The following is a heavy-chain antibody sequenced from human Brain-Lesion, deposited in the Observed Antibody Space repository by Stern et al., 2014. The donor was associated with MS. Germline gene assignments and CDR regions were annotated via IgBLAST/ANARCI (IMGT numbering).Heavy chain of an antibody. Sequence: QVQLQESGPGLVKPSQTLSLTCNVSGGSISSGSDYWSWLRQPVGKGLQWIGRIHPSGSAYYTPSLKSRATISTDTPKNQFSLELTSATAADTAIYYCASGYRIFDYWGQGILVTVSS. D-gene: IGHD5-18*01. V-gene: IGHV4-61*02. CDR1: GGSISSGSDY. J-gene: IGHJ4*02. CDR2: IHPSGSA. CDR3: ASGYRIFDY.